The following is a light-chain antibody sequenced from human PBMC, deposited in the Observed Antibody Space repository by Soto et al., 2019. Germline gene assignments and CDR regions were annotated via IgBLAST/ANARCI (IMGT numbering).Light chain of an antibody. Sequence: QSALTQPPSVSGAPGQRVTISCTGSNSNIEAGYDVHWYQQLPGTAPKLLIYGNTNRPSGVPDRFSGSKSGTSASLAITGLQADDEADYYCQSYDSSLSAYVFGTGTKLTVL. CDR3: QSYDSSLSAYV. J-gene: IGLJ1*01. CDR1: NSNIEAGYD. V-gene: IGLV1-40*01. CDR2: GNT.